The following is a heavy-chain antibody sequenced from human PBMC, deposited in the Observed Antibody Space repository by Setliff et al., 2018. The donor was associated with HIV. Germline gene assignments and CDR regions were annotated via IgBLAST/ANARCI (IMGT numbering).Heavy chain of an antibody. CDR1: GYTFINYD. CDR2: MNPNSGNT. J-gene: IGHJ3*02. D-gene: IGHD3-22*01. V-gene: IGHV1-8*03. Sequence: ASVKVSCKASGYTFINYDINWVRQATGQGLEWMGWMNPNSGNTGYARKFQGRVTITRNTSISTVYMELSSLRSEDTAVYYCARGPPGYFDAFDIWAQGTMVTVSS. CDR3: ARGPPGYFDAFDI.